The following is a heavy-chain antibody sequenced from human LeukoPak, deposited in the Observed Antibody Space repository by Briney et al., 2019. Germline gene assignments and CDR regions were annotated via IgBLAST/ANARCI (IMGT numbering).Heavy chain of an antibody. Sequence: GGSLRLSCAASGFTFSSYAMNWVRQAPGKGLEWVSAISGSGGSTYYADSVKGRFTISRDNSKNTLYLHMNILRAEDTAVYYCAKDPLVVAVAIRFYHYYMDVWGKGTTVTVSS. V-gene: IGHV3-23*01. CDR3: AKDPLVVAVAIRFYHYYMDV. CDR2: ISGSGGST. J-gene: IGHJ6*03. D-gene: IGHD2-2*02. CDR1: GFTFSSYA.